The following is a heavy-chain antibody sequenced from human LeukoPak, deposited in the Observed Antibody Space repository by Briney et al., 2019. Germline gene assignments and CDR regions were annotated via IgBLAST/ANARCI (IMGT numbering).Heavy chain of an antibody. CDR1: GYTFTGYY. D-gene: IGHD3-10*01. V-gene: IGHV1-2*02. Sequence: ASVKVSCKASGYTFTGYYMHWVRQAPGQGLEWMGWINPNSGGTNYAQKFQGRVTMTRDTSISTAYMELSRPRSDDTAVYYCARDRSGSVVRGVDDAFDIWGQGTMVTVSS. J-gene: IGHJ3*02. CDR3: ARDRSGSVVRGVDDAFDI. CDR2: INPNSGGT.